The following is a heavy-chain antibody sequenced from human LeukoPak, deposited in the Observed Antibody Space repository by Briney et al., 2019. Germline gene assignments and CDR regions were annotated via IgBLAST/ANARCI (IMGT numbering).Heavy chain of an antibody. CDR3: AKDRIWFGELGVY. CDR1: GFTFSSYA. V-gene: IGHV3-23*01. CDR2: ISGSGGST. D-gene: IGHD3-10*01. Sequence: GGSLRLSCAASGFTFSSYAMSWVRQASGKGLEWVSAISGSGGSTYYADSVKGRFTISRDNSKNTLYLQMNSLRAEDTAVYYCAKDRIWFGELGVYWGQGTLVTVSS. J-gene: IGHJ4*02.